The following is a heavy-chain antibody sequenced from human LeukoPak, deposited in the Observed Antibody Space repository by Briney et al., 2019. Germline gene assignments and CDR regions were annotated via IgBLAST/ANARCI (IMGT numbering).Heavy chain of an antibody. CDR3: ARDGRERNRSWFDP. V-gene: IGHV1-18*01. CDR1: GYTFTSYG. CDR2: ISAYNGNT. D-gene: IGHD1-26*01. J-gene: IGHJ5*02. Sequence: GASVKVSCKASGYTFTSYGISWVRQATGQGLEWMGWISAYNGNTNYAQKLQDRVTMTTDTSTSTAYMELRSLRSDDTAVYYCARDGRERNRSWFDPWGQGTLVTVSS.